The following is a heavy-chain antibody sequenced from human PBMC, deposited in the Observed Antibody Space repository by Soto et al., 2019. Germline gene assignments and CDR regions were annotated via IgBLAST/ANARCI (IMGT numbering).Heavy chain of an antibody. V-gene: IGHV4-4*07. D-gene: IGHD3-16*02. CDR3: ARESVSGTYRFDS. Sequence: SETLSLTCTVSGDSLSTYYWSWIRQPAGERLEWIGRIHDTGRTNYNPSLKSRVTMSVDTSKNQFSLRVNSVTAADTAVYYCARESVSGTYRFDSWGQGTRVTVSS. J-gene: IGHJ4*02. CDR2: IHDTGRT. CDR1: GDSLSTYY.